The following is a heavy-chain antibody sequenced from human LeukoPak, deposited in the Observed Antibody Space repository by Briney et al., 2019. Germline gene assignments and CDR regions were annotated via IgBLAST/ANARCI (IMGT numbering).Heavy chain of an antibody. V-gene: IGHV3-23*01. J-gene: IGHJ4*02. Sequence: PWGSLRLSCAASGFTFSSYAMSWVRQAPGKGLEWVSAISGSGGSTYYADSVKGRFTISRDNSKNTLYLQMNSPRAEDTAVYYCAKQKGIRGYSYGYGFDYWGQGTLVTVSS. CDR3: AKQKGIRGYSYGYGFDY. D-gene: IGHD5-18*01. CDR2: ISGSGGST. CDR1: GFTFSSYA.